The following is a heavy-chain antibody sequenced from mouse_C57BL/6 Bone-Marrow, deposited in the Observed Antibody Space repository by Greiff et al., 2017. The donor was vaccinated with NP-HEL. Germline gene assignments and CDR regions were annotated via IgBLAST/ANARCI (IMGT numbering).Heavy chain of an antibody. J-gene: IGHJ1*03. V-gene: IGHV7-1*01. CDR3: ARDAGGNWYFDV. Sequence: EVQGVESGGGLVQSGRSLRLSCAPSGFTFSDFYMEWVRQAPGKGLEWIAASRNKANDYTTEYSASVKGRFIVSRDTSQSILYLQMNALRAEDTAIYYCARDAGGNWYFDVWGTGTTVTVSS. CDR2: SRNKANDYTT. CDR1: GFTFSDFY.